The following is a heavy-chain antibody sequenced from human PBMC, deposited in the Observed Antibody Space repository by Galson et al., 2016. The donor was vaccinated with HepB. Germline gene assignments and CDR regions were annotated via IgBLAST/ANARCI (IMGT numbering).Heavy chain of an antibody. CDR1: GYTFTSYA. J-gene: IGHJ4*02. CDR3: ARAGTLRSGYWYYFDY. D-gene: IGHD3-3*01. V-gene: IGHV1-3*01. CDR2: INAGNGNT. Sequence: SVKVSCKASGYTFTSYAMHWVRQAPGQRLEWMGWINAGNGNTKNSQNFQGRVTITRDTSASTAYMVLSSLRSEDTAVYYCARAGTLRSGYWYYFDYWGQGTLVTVSS.